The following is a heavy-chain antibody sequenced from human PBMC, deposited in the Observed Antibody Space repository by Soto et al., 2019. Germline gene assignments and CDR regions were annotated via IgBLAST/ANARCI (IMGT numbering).Heavy chain of an antibody. V-gene: IGHV4-30-4*01. J-gene: IGHJ5*02. Sequence: QVQLQESGPGLVKPSQTLSLTCTVSGGSISSGDYYWSWIRQPPGKGLEWIGYIYYSGSTYYNPSLKSRVTISADPSKNQFSLKLSSVTAADTAGYYCARQHGYSGLSRFDPWGQGTLVTVSS. CDR2: IYYSGST. CDR1: GGSISSGDYY. D-gene: IGHD5-12*01. CDR3: ARQHGYSGLSRFDP.